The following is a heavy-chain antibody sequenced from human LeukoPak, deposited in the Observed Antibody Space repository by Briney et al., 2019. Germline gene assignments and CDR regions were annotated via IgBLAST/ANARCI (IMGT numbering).Heavy chain of an antibody. CDR2: IIPIFGTA. V-gene: IGHV1-69*13. J-gene: IGHJ4*02. CDR1: GGTFISYA. Sequence: SVKVSCKASGGTFISYAISWVRQAPGQGLEWMGGIIPIFGTANYAQKFQGRVTITADESTSTAYMELSSLRSEDTAVYYCARDLGGSSSRNYWGQGTLVTVSS. D-gene: IGHD6-6*01. CDR3: ARDLGGSSSRNY.